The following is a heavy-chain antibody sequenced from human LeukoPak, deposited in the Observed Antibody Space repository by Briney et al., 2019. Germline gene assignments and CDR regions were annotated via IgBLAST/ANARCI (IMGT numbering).Heavy chain of an antibody. CDR3: AAGALYDLLPY. CDR2: FDPGNGEI. V-gene: IGHV1-24*01. J-gene: IGHJ4*02. D-gene: IGHD3-3*01. CDR1: GHTLSDLT. Sequence: ASVKVSCKVSGHTLSDLTMHWVRQAPGKGLEWMGGFDPGNGEIIYAQKFQGRVTMTEDASTDTAFMELSSLKSEDTAVYYCAAGALYDLLPYWGQGTLVTVSS.